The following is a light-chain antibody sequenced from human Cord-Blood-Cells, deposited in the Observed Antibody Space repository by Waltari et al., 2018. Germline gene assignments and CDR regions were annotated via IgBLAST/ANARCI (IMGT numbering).Light chain of an antibody. CDR1: SSDVGGYNY. J-gene: IGLJ1*01. CDR2: DVS. V-gene: IGLV2-11*01. Sequence: QSALTQPRSVSGSPGQSVTISCTGTSSDVGGYNYVSWYQQTPGKAPKLMIYDVSKRPSGVPDRFSGSKSGNTASLTISGLQAEDEADYYCCSYAGSYTYVFGTGTKVTVL. CDR3: CSYAGSYTYV.